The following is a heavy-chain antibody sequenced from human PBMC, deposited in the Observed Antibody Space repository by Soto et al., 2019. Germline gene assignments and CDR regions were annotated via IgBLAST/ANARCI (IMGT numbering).Heavy chain of an antibody. J-gene: IGHJ6*02. CDR2: IYPGDSDT. CDR3: ARRIAAAGTYYYYYGMDV. V-gene: IGHV5-51*01. D-gene: IGHD6-13*01. Sequence: GASLKISCQGSGYSFTSHWIGWVRQMPGKGLEWMGIIYPGDSDTRYSPSFQGQVTISADKSISTAYLQWSSLKASDTAMYYCARRIAAAGTYYYYYGMDVWGQGTTVTVSS. CDR1: GYSFTSHW.